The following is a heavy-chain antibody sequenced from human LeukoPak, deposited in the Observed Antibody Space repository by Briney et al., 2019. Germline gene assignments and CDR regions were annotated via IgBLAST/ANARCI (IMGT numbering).Heavy chain of an antibody. CDR3: ARESTWDAFDV. V-gene: IGHV3-48*03. CDR2: ISISGNTI. J-gene: IGHJ3*01. Sequence: GGSLRLSCAASGFTFSTYEMNWVRQAPGKGLEWVSYISISGNTIDYADSVRGRFTMSRDIAKNSLYLQMNSLGPEDTAVYYCARESTWDAFDVWGQGTMVTVSS. CDR1: GFTFSTYE.